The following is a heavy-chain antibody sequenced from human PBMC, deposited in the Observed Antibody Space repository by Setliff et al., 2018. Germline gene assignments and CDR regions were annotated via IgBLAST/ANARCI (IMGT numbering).Heavy chain of an antibody. Sequence: SETLSLTCAVYGGSFSGYYWTWIRQSPGKGLEWIGEINHSGSTNYNPSLTSRVTISLDTSRNQVSLKLTSVTTADTAVYYCARERMYYNFWSGYSDYWGQGTLVTVSS. CDR3: ARERMYYNFWSGYSDY. CDR2: INHSGST. V-gene: IGHV4-34*01. CDR1: GGSFSGYY. J-gene: IGHJ4*02. D-gene: IGHD3-3*01.